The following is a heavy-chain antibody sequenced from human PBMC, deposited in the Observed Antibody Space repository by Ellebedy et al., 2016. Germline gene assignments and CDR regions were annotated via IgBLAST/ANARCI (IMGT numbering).Heavy chain of an antibody. CDR2: MSSDGSDK. CDR3: AKDRTGGWSFDY. V-gene: IGHV3-30*18. Sequence: GESLKISCAASGFIFNSHYMHWVRQAPGKGLEWVAIMSSDGSDKRYADSVRGRFTISRDNSKNTLYLQMNSLRSEDTAVYYCAKDRTGGWSFDYWGQGTLVTVSS. J-gene: IGHJ4*02. D-gene: IGHD6-19*01. CDR1: GFIFNSHY.